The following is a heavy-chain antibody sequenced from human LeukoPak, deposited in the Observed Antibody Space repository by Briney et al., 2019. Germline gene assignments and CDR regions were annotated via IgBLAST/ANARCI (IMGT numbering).Heavy chain of an antibody. V-gene: IGHV4-30-2*01. CDR1: GGSISSGGYS. J-gene: IGHJ4*02. CDR3: ARNYGSGSWFDY. Sequence: SETLSLTCAVSGGSISSGGYSWSWIRQPPGTGLEWIGYIYHSGSTYYNPSLKSRVTISVDRSKNQFSLKLSSVTAADTAVYYCARNYGSGSWFDYWGQGTLVTVSS. CDR2: IYHSGST. D-gene: IGHD3-10*01.